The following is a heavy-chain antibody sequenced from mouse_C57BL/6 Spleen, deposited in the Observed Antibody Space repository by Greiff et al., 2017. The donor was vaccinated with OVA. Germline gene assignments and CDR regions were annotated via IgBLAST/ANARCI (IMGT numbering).Heavy chain of an antibody. CDR1: GYTFTSYW. J-gene: IGHJ4*01. D-gene: IGHD2-5*01. CDR2: IHPNSGST. V-gene: IGHV1-64*01. Sequence: QVHVKQPGAELVKPGASVKLSCKASGYTFTSYWMHWVKQRPGQGLEWIGMIHPNSGSTNYNEKFKSKATLTVDKSSSTAYMQLSSLTSEDSAVYYCARCYSNYSLYYAMDYWGQGTSVTVSS. CDR3: ARCYSNYSLYYAMDY.